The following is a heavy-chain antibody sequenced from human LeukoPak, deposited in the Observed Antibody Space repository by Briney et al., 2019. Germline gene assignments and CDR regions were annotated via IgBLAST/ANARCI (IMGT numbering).Heavy chain of an antibody. Sequence: ASVKVSCKASGYTFTSYGISWVRQAPGQGLEWMGGIIPIFGTANYAQKFQGRVTITADKSTSTAYMELSSLRSEDTAVYYCARALTTGLLVWFDPWGQGTLVTVSS. CDR3: ARALTTGLLVWFDP. J-gene: IGHJ5*02. CDR1: GYTFTSYG. CDR2: IIPIFGTA. V-gene: IGHV1-69*06. D-gene: IGHD4-11*01.